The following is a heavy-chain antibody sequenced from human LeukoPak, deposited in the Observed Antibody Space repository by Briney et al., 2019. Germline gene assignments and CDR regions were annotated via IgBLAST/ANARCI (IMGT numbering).Heavy chain of an antibody. CDR2: IKSKTDGGTT. V-gene: IGHV3-15*01. Sequence: GGSLRLSCAASGFTFSSYSMNWVRQAPGKGLEWVGRIKSKTDGGTTDYAAPVKGRFTISRDDSKNTLYLQMNSLKTEDTAVYYCTTAGDPDAFDIWGQGTMVTVSS. CDR1: GFTFSSYS. J-gene: IGHJ3*02. CDR3: TTAGDPDAFDI. D-gene: IGHD7-27*01.